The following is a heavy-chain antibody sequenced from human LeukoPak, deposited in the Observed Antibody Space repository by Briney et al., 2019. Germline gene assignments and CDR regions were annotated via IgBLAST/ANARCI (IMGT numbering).Heavy chain of an antibody. CDR2: ISVSGST. D-gene: IGHD1-26*01. V-gene: IGHV4-4*07. CDR3: ARDSVGATTSWSDY. Sequence: SETLSLTCTVSGVSISSYYWSWIRQPAGKGLEYIGRISVSGSTNYNPSIKSRVTRAVAKSKDQLSLRLSSVTAADWAVYYCARDSVGATTSWSDYWGQGTLCTVSS. J-gene: IGHJ4*02. CDR1: GVSISSYY.